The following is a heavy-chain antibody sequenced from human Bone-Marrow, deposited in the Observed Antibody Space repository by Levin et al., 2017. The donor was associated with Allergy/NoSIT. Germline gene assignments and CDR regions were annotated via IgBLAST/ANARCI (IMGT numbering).Heavy chain of an antibody. Sequence: PGGSLRLSCSASGFTFTNYYMSWIRQAPGKGLEYLAYITTAGTTYYAGSVRGRFTISRDDAQNSIFLHMTRVSAEDTAVYYCATNTNFCAMDVWGQGTTVTVSS. CDR2: ITTAGTT. J-gene: IGHJ6*02. CDR3: ATNTNFCAMDV. CDR1: GFTFTNYY. V-gene: IGHV3-11*01.